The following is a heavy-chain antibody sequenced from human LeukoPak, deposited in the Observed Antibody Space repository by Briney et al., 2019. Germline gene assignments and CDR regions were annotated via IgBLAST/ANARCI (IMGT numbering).Heavy chain of an antibody. D-gene: IGHD3-10*01. Sequence: QAGGSLRLSCAASGFTFSSYGMSWVRQAPGKGLEWVSSISRSGGSTHYADSVKGRFTISRDNSKNMLSLQMNSLRAEDTAVYYCARAQRRSTGRASLIRVLREFDEGFDIWGQGTRVTVSS. J-gene: IGHJ3*02. CDR2: ISRSGGST. CDR1: GFTFSSYG. V-gene: IGHV3-23*01. CDR3: ARAQRRSTGRASLIRVLREFDEGFDI.